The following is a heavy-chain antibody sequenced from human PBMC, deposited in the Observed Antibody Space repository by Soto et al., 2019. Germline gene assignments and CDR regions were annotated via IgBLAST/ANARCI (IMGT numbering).Heavy chain of an antibody. J-gene: IGHJ4*02. CDR2: IFYSGGT. Sequence: LETLSLTCTVSGGSISSSGYNWGWIRQPPGKGLEWIGSIFYSGGTRYSPSLKSRVTLSVDTSKNQFSLKLISVTASDTAVYYCARPHTSGWYGALAYWGQGALVTVSS. V-gene: IGHV4-39*01. CDR1: GGSISSSGYN. D-gene: IGHD6-19*01. CDR3: ARPHTSGWYGALAY.